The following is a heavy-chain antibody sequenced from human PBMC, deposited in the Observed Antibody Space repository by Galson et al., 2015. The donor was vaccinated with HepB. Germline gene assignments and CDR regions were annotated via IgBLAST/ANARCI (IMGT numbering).Heavy chain of an antibody. D-gene: IGHD1-1*01. CDR1: GFPFSDYG. J-gene: IGHJ4*02. CDR2: TWYDGNNR. Sequence: SLRLSCAASGFPFSDYGMHWVRQAPGKGLEWVTITWYDGNNRYYADSVRGRFTISRDNSKNTLYLQMNSLRAEDTAVYYWGTEVDNSVDHCGQGILVTVSS. V-gene: IGHV3-33*01. CDR3: GTEVDNSVDH.